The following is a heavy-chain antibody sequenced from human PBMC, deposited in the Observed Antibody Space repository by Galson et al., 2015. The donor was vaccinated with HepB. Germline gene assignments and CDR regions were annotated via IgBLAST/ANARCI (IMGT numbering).Heavy chain of an antibody. CDR3: AKTASSVYFGYFDY. J-gene: IGHJ4*02. V-gene: IGHV3-23*01. Sequence: SLRLSCAASGFTFSSYAMSWVRQAPGKGLKWVSTISGSGGSTYYADSVKGRFTISRDNSKNTLYLQMNSLRAEDTAVYYCAKTASSVYFGYFDYWGQGTLVTVSS. CDR2: ISGSGGST. CDR1: GFTFSSYA. D-gene: IGHD3-22*01.